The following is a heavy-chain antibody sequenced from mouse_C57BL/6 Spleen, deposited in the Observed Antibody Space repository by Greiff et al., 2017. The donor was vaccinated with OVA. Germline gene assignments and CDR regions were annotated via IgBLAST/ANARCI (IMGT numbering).Heavy chain of an antibody. CDR2: INPNNGGT. J-gene: IGHJ2*01. D-gene: IGHD2-1*01. CDR3: ARNYYGNYGLDY. V-gene: IGHV1-18*01. CDR1: GYTFTDYN. Sequence: VQLQQSGPELVKPGASVKIPCKASGYTFTDYNMDWVKQSHGKSLEWIGDINPNNGGTIYNQKFKGKATLTVAKSSSTAYMELRSLTSEDTAVDYCARNYYGNYGLDYWGQGTTLTVSS.